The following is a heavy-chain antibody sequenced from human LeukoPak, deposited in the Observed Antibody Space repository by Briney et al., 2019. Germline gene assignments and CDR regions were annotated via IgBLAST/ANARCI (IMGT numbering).Heavy chain of an antibody. CDR1: GGSLSGYY. Sequence: NPSETQSLTCAVYGGSLSGYYWSWIRQPAGKGLEWIGYIYYSGSTNYNPSLKSRVTISVDTSKNQFSLKLSSVTAADTAVYYCARGQMATIRNWGQGTLVTVSS. J-gene: IGHJ4*02. CDR3: ARGQMATIRN. D-gene: IGHD5-24*01. CDR2: IYYSGST. V-gene: IGHV4-59*01.